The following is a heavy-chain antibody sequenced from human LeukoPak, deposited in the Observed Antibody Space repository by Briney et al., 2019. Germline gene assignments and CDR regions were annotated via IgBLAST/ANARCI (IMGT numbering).Heavy chain of an antibody. V-gene: IGHV4-39*07. Sequence: SETLSLTCTVSGGSISSSSYYWGWIRQPPGKGLEWIGSIYYSGSTYYNPSLKSRVTISVDTSKNQFSLKLSSVTAADTAVYYCASGAGTRAPMDVWGQGTTVTVSS. CDR2: IYYSGST. CDR1: GGSISSSSYY. J-gene: IGHJ6*02. CDR3: ASGAGTRAPMDV. D-gene: IGHD6-13*01.